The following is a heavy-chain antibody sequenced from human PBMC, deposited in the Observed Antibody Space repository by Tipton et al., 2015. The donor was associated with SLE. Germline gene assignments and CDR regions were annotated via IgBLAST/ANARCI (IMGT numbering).Heavy chain of an antibody. V-gene: IGHV4-38-2*02. J-gene: IGHJ4*02. CDR1: GDSISNGYY. CDR2: FYRSGWT. D-gene: IGHD2-21*01. Sequence: TLSLTCTVSGDSISNGYYWCWLRQPPGKGLEWIGTFYRSGWTYTNPSLKSLVTMSTDTSADQFSLTLISVLAADTAVYYCARRSTERYCAGDCYSTDFDYWGRGTLVSVSS. CDR3: ARRSTERYCAGDCYSTDFDY.